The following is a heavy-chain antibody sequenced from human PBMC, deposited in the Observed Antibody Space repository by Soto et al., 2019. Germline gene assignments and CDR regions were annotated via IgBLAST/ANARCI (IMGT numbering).Heavy chain of an antibody. V-gene: IGHV3-74*01. J-gene: IGHJ6*03. D-gene: IGHD3-3*01. CDR1: GFTFSSYW. CDR3: TRDAYYDFWSGYSGYYYYYMDV. Sequence: PGGSLRLSCAASGFTFSSYWMHLVRQAPGKRLVWVSRINGDGSSTSYADSVKGRFTISRDNAKNTLYLQMNSLRAEDTAVYYCTRDAYYDFWSGYSGYYYYYMDVWGKGTTVTVSS. CDR2: INGDGSST.